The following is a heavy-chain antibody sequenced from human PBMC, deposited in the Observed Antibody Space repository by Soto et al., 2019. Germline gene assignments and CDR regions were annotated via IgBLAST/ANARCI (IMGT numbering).Heavy chain of an antibody. Sequence: HPGGSLRLSCAASGFTFSSYEMNWVRQAPGKGLEWVSYISSSGSTIYYADSVKGRFTISRDNAKNSLYLQMNSLRAEDTAVYYCAKGGAVYGLLTHDYWAREPWSPSPQ. CDR2: ISSSGSTI. D-gene: IGHD3-9*01. V-gene: IGHV3-48*03. CDR3: AKGGAVYGLLTHDY. CDR1: GFTFSSYE. J-gene: IGHJ4*02.